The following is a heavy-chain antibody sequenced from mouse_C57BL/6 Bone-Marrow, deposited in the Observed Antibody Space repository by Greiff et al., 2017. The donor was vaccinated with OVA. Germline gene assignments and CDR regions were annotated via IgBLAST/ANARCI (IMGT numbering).Heavy chain of an antibody. V-gene: IGHV7-1*01. Sequence: EVQVVESGGGLVQSGRSLRLSCAASGFTFSDYYMEWVRQAPGKGLEWIAASRPKATDNTTEYSASVKGRFIVSRDTSQSILYLPMNALRAEDTAIDNWARDEGNLYAMDYWGQGTSVTVSS. CDR2: SRPKATDNTT. CDR3: ARDEGNLYAMDY. D-gene: IGHD2-1*01. J-gene: IGHJ4*01. CDR1: GFTFSDYY.